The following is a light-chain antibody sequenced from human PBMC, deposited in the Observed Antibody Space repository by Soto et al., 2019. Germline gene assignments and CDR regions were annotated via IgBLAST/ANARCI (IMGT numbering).Light chain of an antibody. CDR3: QEIYSTPRA. V-gene: IGKV1-39*01. Sequence: DIQMAQSPSSLSASVGDRVTITCRASQNINNYIAWYQQKPGQAPKLLIYATSTLQTGVPSRFSGSGVGTDFTLIISSLQPEDLATYYCQEIYSTPRAFGQGTKVEIK. CDR2: ATS. J-gene: IGKJ1*01. CDR1: QNINNY.